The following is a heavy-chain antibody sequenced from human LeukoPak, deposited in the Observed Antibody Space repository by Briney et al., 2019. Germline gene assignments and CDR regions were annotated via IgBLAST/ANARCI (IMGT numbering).Heavy chain of an antibody. J-gene: IGHJ4*02. CDR1: GGTFSSYA. CDR2: IIPIFGTA. D-gene: IGHD2-15*01. Sequence: SVKVSCKASGGTFSSYAISWVRQAPGQGLEWMGGIIPIFGTANYAQKFQGRVTITTDESTSTAYMELSSLRSEDTAVYYCAKGGNCSGGSCYSGPLDYRGQGTLVTVSS. CDR3: AKGGNCSGGSCYSGPLDY. V-gene: IGHV1-69*05.